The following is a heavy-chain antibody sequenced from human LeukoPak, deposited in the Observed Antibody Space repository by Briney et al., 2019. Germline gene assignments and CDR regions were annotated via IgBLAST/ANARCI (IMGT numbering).Heavy chain of an antibody. J-gene: IGHJ4*02. CDR2: IKQDGSEK. CDR1: GFSFSTYW. CDR3: TRDWDTRDCGISGRFVY. V-gene: IGHV3-7*05. D-gene: IGHD1-26*01. Sequence: PGGSLRLSCAASGFSFSTYWMSWVRQAPGKGLEWVANIKQDGSEKFYVDSVKGRFTVSRDNAKNSLYLHMNSLRAEDTAVYYCTRDWDTRDCGISGRFVYWGQGTLVTVSS.